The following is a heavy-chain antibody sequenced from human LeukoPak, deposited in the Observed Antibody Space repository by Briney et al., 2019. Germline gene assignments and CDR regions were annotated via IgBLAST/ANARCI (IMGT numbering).Heavy chain of an antibody. V-gene: IGHV3-30*02. Sequence: SGGSLRLSCAASGFTFSSYSMQWVRQTPGKGLGWVAFIRYDGSNKYYADSVKGRFTISRDNAKNSLYLQMNSLRAEDTAVYYCAREGYSPRDGYNFNFDYWGQGTLVTVSS. CDR3: AREGYSPRDGYNFNFDY. CDR1: GFTFSSYS. D-gene: IGHD5-24*01. CDR2: IRYDGSNK. J-gene: IGHJ4*02.